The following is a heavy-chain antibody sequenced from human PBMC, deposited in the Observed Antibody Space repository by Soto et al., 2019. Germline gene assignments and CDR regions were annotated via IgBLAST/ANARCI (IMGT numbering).Heavy chain of an antibody. CDR1: GVSISENH. CDR3: ARTYGRNFDY. Sequence: SETLSLTCDVSGVSISENHWSWIRQAPGKGLEWVGYVHYSGSTTYNPSLKPRVTISVDTSKNQVSLKLSSVTAADTALYYCARTYGRNFDYWGQGTLVTVSS. D-gene: IGHD3-10*01. CDR2: VHYSGST. J-gene: IGHJ4*02. V-gene: IGHV4-59*01.